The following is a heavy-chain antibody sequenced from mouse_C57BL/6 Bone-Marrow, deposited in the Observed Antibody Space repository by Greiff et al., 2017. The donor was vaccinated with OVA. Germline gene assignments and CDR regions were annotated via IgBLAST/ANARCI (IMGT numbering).Heavy chain of an antibody. CDR1: GFTFTDYY. CDR3: ARYMNYGSSYGYFDV. V-gene: IGHV7-3*01. CDR2: IRNKANGYTP. Sequence: EVKLVESGGGLVQPGGSLSLSCAASGFTFTDYYMSWVRQPPGKALEWLGFIRNKANGYTPEYSASVKGRFTISRDNSQSILYLQMNALRAEDSATYYCARYMNYGSSYGYFDVWGTGTTVTVSS. J-gene: IGHJ1*03. D-gene: IGHD1-1*01.